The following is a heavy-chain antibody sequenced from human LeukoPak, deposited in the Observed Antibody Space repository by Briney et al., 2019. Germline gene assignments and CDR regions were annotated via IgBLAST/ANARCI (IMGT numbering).Heavy chain of an antibody. CDR2: IRYDGSNK. CDR1: GFTFSDYY. D-gene: IGHD1-14*01. J-gene: IGHJ4*02. Sequence: GGSLRLSCAASGFTFSDYYMSWIRQAPGKGLEWVAFIRYDGSNKYYADSVKGRFTISRDNSQNTLYLQMNSLRAEDTAVYYCAKHKIPLFDYWGQGTLVTVSS. V-gene: IGHV3-30*02. CDR3: AKHKIPLFDY.